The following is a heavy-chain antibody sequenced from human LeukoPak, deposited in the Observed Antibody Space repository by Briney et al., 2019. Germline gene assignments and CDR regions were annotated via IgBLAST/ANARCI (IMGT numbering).Heavy chain of an antibody. V-gene: IGHV3-30-3*01. Sequence: GGSLRLSCAASRFTILNYAVNWVRQAPGKGLEWVALISYDGSNNYYADSVKDRFTISRDNSKNTVYLQMNSLRGDDTAMYYCARGARSSGYYYGSLYWGQGTLVTVSS. D-gene: IGHD3-22*01. CDR3: ARGARSSGYYYGSLY. CDR1: RFTILNYA. J-gene: IGHJ4*02. CDR2: ISYDGSNN.